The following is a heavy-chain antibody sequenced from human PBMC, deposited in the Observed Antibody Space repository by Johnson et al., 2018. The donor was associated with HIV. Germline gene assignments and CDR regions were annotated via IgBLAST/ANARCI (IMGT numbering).Heavy chain of an antibody. CDR2: INGAGSRS. Sequence: VQLVESGGGLVKPGGSLRLSCAASGFTFSNAWLSWVRQAPGKGLVWVSRINGAGSRSTYADSVKGRFAIARDNAKNTLYLERKSLRSEDTAVYYCARTSCSGASCLGYDPFDVWGQGTMVTVSS. CDR3: ARTSCSGASCLGYDPFDV. J-gene: IGHJ3*01. D-gene: IGHD2-15*01. CDR1: GFTFSNAW. V-gene: IGHV3-74*02.